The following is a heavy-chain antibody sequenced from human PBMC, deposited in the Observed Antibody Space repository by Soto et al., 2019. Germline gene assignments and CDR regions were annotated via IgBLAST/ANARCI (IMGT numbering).Heavy chain of an antibody. CDR3: AKGDIFGTKSGWFDP. D-gene: IGHD3-3*02. V-gene: IGHV3-9*01. Sequence: DVQLVESGGGLVQPGRSLRLSCAASGFTFDDYAMHWVRQAPGKGLEWVSGISWNSGSIGYADSVKGRFTISRDNAKNSLYLQMNSLRAEDTALYYCAKGDIFGTKSGWFDPWGQGTLVTVSA. CDR1: GFTFDDYA. CDR2: ISWNSGSI. J-gene: IGHJ5*02.